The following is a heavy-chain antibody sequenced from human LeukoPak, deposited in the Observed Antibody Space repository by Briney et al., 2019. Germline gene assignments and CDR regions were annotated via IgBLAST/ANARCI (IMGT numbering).Heavy chain of an antibody. CDR3: ARGGTMVRGVINYYGMDV. D-gene: IGHD3-10*01. V-gene: IGHV3-48*04. CDR2: ISSSSSTI. CDR1: GFTFSSYS. J-gene: IGHJ6*02. Sequence: GGSLRLSCAASGFTFSSYSMNWVRQAPGKGLEWVSYISSSSSTIYYADSVKGRFTISRDNAKNSLYLQMNSLRAEDTAVYYCARGGTMVRGVINYYGMDVWGQGTTVTVSS.